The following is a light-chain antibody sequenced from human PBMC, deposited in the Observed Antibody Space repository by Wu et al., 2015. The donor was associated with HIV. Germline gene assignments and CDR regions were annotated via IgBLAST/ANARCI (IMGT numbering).Light chain of an antibody. V-gene: IGKV3-20*01. J-gene: IGKJ2*03. Sequence: EIVLTQSPGTLSLSPGERATVSCRASQSITTRHLAWYQQKPGQPPRLLIYLASSRATGTPDRFSGSGSGTDFTLTISRLEPEDFAVYYCQQYGSSPRFGLGDQAGDQT. CDR2: LAS. CDR3: QQYGSSPR. CDR1: QSITTRH.